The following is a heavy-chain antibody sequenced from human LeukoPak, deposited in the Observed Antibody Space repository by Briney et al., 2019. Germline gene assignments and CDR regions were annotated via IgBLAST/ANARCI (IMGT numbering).Heavy chain of an antibody. CDR1: GYTFTSYY. CDR3: ARGPGPADDGGGYCFDY. CDR2: INPSGGST. V-gene: IGHV1-46*01. D-gene: IGHD3-22*01. Sequence: GASVTVSCKASGYTFTSYYLYWVRQAPGQGVEGMGVINPSGGSTTSAQKFQGRVTITRETSTSTVYMELRSLRSEDTAVYYCARGPGPADDGGGYCFDYWGQGTLVTVSS. J-gene: IGHJ4*02.